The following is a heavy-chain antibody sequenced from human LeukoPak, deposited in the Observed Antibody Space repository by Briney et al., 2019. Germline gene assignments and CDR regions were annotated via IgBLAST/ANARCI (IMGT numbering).Heavy chain of an antibody. V-gene: IGHV3-74*01. CDR2: INSGRSST. D-gene: IGHD6-19*01. J-gene: IGHJ4*02. CDR1: GFTFSSYW. CDR3: ARDSPVGSGWSQG. Sequence: QPGGSLRLSCAAPGFTFSSYWMHWVRQAPGKGLVWVSRINSGRSSTSYADSVKGRFTISRDNAKTTLYLQMNSLRDEDTAVSYCARDSPVGSGWSQGWGQGTLVTVSS.